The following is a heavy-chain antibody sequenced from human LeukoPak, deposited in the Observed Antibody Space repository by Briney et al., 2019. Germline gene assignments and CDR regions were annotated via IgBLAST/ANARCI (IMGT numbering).Heavy chain of an antibody. CDR1: GFMFGSYG. Sequence: GGSLRLSCAASGFMFGSYGMYWVRQAPGKGLEWVAVIWYDGSNKYYADSVKGRFTISRDNSKNTLYLQMNSLRVEDTAVYYCAKGPSDTTMATAFDYWGQGTLVTVSS. J-gene: IGHJ4*02. D-gene: IGHD5-18*01. V-gene: IGHV3-33*06. CDR2: IWYDGSNK. CDR3: AKGPSDTTMATAFDY.